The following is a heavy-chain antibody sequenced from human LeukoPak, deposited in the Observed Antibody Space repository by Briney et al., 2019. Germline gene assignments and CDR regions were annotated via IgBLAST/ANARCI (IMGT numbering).Heavy chain of an antibody. Sequence: GASVKVSCKASGYTFTSYDINWVRQATGQGLEWMGWMNPNSGNTGYAQKFQGRGTMTRNTSISTAYMELSSLRSEDTAVYYCARKGGYDFWSGYPSYYYYGMDVWGQGTTVTVSS. D-gene: IGHD3-3*01. CDR2: MNPNSGNT. J-gene: IGHJ6*02. CDR1: GYTFTSYD. CDR3: ARKGGYDFWSGYPSYYYYGMDV. V-gene: IGHV1-8*01.